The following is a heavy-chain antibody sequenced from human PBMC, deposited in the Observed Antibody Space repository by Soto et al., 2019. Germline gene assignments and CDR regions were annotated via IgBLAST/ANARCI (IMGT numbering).Heavy chain of an antibody. V-gene: IGHV4-59*01. CDR3: ARVGRLITAAGLLDA. Sequence: SETRSLTCTISNGSIGSYYWTWIRQPPGKGLEWIGHIYYSGSTNYNPSLKSRLTLSLDTSKNQFSLKLTSVTAADTAVYYCARVGRLITAAGLLDAWGEGTLVTVSS. J-gene: IGHJ5*02. CDR2: IYYSGST. CDR1: NGSIGSYY. D-gene: IGHD6-13*01.